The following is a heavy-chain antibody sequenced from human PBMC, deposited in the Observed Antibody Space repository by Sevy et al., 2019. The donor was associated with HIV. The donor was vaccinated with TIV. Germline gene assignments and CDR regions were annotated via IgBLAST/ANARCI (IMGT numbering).Heavy chain of an antibody. J-gene: IGHJ4*02. CDR3: ARGKHISDYYGSFDY. Sequence: GGSLRLSCAASGFAVSSNFMSWVRQTPGKGLEWVSVIYIGGSTYYADSVKGRFTISRDNSKNTLYLQMNSLRAEDTAVYYCARGKHISDYYGSFDYWGRGTLVTVSS. D-gene: IGHD3-3*01. CDR2: IYIGGST. CDR1: GFAVSSNF. V-gene: IGHV3-53*01.